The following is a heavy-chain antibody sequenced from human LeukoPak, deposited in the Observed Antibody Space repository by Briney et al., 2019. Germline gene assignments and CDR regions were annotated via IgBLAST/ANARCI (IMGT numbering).Heavy chain of an antibody. CDR2: INHSGST. D-gene: IGHD6-6*01. CDR3: ARGRIAARRGRYYFDY. CDR1: GGSFSGYY. Sequence: SETLSLTCAVYGGSFSGYYWSWIRQPPGKGLEWIGEINHSGSTNYNPSHKSRVTISVDTSKNQFSLKLSSVTAADTAVYYCARGRIAARRGRYYFDYWGQGTLVTVSS. V-gene: IGHV4-34*01. J-gene: IGHJ4*02.